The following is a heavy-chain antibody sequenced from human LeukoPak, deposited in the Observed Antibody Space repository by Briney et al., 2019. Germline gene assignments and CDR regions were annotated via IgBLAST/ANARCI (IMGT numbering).Heavy chain of an antibody. V-gene: IGHV4-31*03. D-gene: IGHD3-22*01. CDR1: GGSISSGGYY. CDR2: IYYSGST. J-gene: IGHJ4*02. CDR3: ARGSDLYYYDSSGYLGYFDY. Sequence: PSQTLSLTCTVSGGSISSGGYYWSWIRQRPGKGLEWIGYIYYSGSTYYNPSLKSRVTISVDTSKNQFSLKLSSVTAADTAMYYCARGSDLYYYDSSGYLGYFDYWGQGTLVTVSS.